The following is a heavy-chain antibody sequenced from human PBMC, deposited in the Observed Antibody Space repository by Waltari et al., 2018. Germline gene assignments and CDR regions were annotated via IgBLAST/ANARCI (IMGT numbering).Heavy chain of an antibody. Sequence: QVQLQQWGAGLLKPSETLSLTCAVYGGSFSGYYWSWIRQPPGKGLEWIGEIKHSGSTNYNPSLKSRVTISVDTSKNQFSLKLSSVTAADTAVYYCARTGMYSSSWYEYWGQGTLVTVSS. CDR1: GGSFSGYY. V-gene: IGHV4-34*01. CDR2: IKHSGST. J-gene: IGHJ4*02. D-gene: IGHD6-13*01. CDR3: ARTGMYSSSWYEY.